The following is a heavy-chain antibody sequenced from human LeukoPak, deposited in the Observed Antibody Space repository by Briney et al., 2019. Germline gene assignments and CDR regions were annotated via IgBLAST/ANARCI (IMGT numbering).Heavy chain of an antibody. Sequence: ASVKVSRKASEYIFTGYYMHWVRQAPGQGLEWMGRINPNNGATNYAQKFQGRVTITGDTSINTAYMELSSLRSDDTAVYYCARGEWHYDSSGYYYLGYYYYGMDVWGQGTTVTVSS. D-gene: IGHD3-22*01. CDR2: INPNNGAT. CDR1: EYIFTGYY. V-gene: IGHV1-2*06. J-gene: IGHJ6*02. CDR3: ARGEWHYDSSGYYYLGYYYYGMDV.